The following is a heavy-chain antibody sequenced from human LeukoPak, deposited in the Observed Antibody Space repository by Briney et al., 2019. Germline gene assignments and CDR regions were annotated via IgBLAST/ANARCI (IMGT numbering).Heavy chain of an antibody. D-gene: IGHD5-24*01. J-gene: IGHJ4*02. CDR1: GLTFSDTW. CDR2: ITADGTE. Sequence: GGSLRLSCAVSGLTFSDTWISWVRQAPGKRLEWVARITADGTEDYAAPVNARFTASRDDSKTTVYLQMNSLTTEDTAVYYCTTAPTRGWLPYFDYWGQGTVVTVSS. CDR3: TTAPTRGWLPYFDY. V-gene: IGHV3-15*01.